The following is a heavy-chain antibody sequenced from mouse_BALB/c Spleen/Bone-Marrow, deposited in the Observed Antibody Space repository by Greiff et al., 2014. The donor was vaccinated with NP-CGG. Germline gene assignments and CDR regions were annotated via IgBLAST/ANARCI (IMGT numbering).Heavy chain of an antibody. CDR2: INPSSGYT. V-gene: IGHV1-4*01. CDR1: GYTFTSYT. Sequence: QVQLQQSGAELARPGASVKMSCKASGYTFTSYTMHWVKQRPGQGLEWIGYINPSSGYTNYNQKFKDKATLTADKSSSTAYMQLSSLTSEDSAVYYCARGLYYYGGSSNFDYWGQGTTLTVSS. J-gene: IGHJ2*01. D-gene: IGHD1-1*01. CDR3: ARGLYYYGGSSNFDY.